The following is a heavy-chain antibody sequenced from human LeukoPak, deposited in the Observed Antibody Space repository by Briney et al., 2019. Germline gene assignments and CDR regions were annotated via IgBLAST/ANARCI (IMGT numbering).Heavy chain of an antibody. J-gene: IGHJ1*01. CDR2: MNPNSGNT. V-gene: IGHV1-8*01. CDR3: ARGRVGRYSSSWPTEYFQH. CDR1: GYTFTSYD. Sequence: GASVKVSCKASGYTFTSYDINWVRQATGQGLEWMGWMNPNSGNTGYAQKFQGRVTMTRNTSISTAYMELSSLRSEDTAVYYCARGRVGRYSSSWPTEYFQHWGQGTLVTVSS. D-gene: IGHD6-13*01.